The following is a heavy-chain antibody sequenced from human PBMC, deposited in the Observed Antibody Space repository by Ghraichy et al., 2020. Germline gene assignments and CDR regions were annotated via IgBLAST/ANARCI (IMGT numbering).Heavy chain of an antibody. V-gene: IGHV3-30*18. CDR1: GFTFSSYG. CDR3: AKTARYGYRIEYYFDY. Sequence: GGSLRLSCAASGFTFSSYGMHWVRQAPGKGLEWVAVISYDGSNKYYADSVKGRFTISRDNSKNTLYLQMNSLRAEDTAVYSCAKTARYGYRIEYYFDYWGQGTLVTVSS. J-gene: IGHJ4*02. D-gene: IGHD5-24*01. CDR2: ISYDGSNK.